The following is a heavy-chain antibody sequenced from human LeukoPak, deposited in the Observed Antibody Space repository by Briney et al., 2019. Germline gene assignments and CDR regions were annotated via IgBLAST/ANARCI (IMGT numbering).Heavy chain of an antibody. Sequence: HWASVKVSCKASGYTFTGYYFHWVRQAPGQGLEWMGWINPNGGGTNYAQKFQGWVTMTTDTFISTAYLDLNRLSSDDTAVYYCARVGYNNYDLDFWGQGTLVTVSS. CDR3: ARVGYNNYDLDF. D-gene: IGHD3-3*01. CDR1: GYTFTGYY. CDR2: INPNGGGT. J-gene: IGHJ4*02. V-gene: IGHV1-2*04.